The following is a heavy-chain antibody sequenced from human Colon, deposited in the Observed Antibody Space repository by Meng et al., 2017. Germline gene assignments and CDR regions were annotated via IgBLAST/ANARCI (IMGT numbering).Heavy chain of an antibody. CDR3: ANGYTSGWFFDY. CDR2: VKAADGST. J-gene: IGHJ4*02. Sequence: GGQWRMPGGSWNLSGRDRGFTFNGSTIHWVPQAPGQSLEWMGWVKAADGSTKYSQKFLDRITITRDTSAGTAYMELRSLRPEDTAVYYCANGYTSGWFFDYRGQGTLVTVSS. CDR1: GFTFNGST. D-gene: IGHD6-19*01. V-gene: IGHV1-3*01.